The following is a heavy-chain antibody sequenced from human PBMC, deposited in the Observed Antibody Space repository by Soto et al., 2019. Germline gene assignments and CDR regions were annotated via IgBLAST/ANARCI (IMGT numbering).Heavy chain of an antibody. Sequence: QAQLVQSGAEVRKPGASVKVSCKASGYRFSDLGMHWVRQAPGQRLEWMGWIHASNGNTKYSPKYQGRVTMTRDTSASTAYMELGSLTSEDTALYYCTNSYWGSITCLGNFGGQGTLVTVPS. V-gene: IGHV1-3*01. CDR2: IHASNGNT. CDR3: TNSYWGSITCLGNF. CDR1: GYRFSDLG. D-gene: IGHD3-10*01. J-gene: IGHJ4*02.